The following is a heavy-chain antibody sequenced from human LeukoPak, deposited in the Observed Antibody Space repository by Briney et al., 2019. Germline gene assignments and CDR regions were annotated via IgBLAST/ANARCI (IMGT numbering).Heavy chain of an antibody. D-gene: IGHD6-19*01. J-gene: IGHJ4*02. CDR2: IYYSGST. V-gene: IGHV4-59*01. CDR3: ARGQDRQWLAPFDY. Sequence: SETLSLTCTVSGGSISSYYWNWIRQPPGKGLEWIGYIYYSGSTNYNPSLNSRVTISVDTSKNQFSLKLSSVTAADTAVYFCARGQDRQWLAPFDYWGQGTLVTVSS. CDR1: GGSISSYY.